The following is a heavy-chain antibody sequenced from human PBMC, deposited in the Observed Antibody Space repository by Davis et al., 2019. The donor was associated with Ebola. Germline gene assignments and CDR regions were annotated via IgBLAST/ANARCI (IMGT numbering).Heavy chain of an antibody. V-gene: IGHV3-30*18. CDR3: AKEEWLSYGMDV. CDR2: ISYDGSNK. Sequence: GESLKISCAASGFTFSSYGMHWVRQAPGKGLEWVAVISYDGSNKYYADSVKGRFTISRDNSKNTLYLQMNSLRAEDTAVYYCAKEEWLSYGMDVWGQGTTVTVSS. D-gene: IGHD3-3*01. CDR1: GFTFSSYG. J-gene: IGHJ6*02.